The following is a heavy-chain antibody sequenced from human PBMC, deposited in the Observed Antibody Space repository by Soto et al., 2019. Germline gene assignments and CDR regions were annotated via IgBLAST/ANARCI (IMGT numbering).Heavy chain of an antibody. CDR1: GFTFSSYA. D-gene: IGHD3-3*01. Sequence: GGSLRLSCAASGFTFSSYAMSWVRQAPGKGLEWVSAISGSGGSTYYADSVKGRFTISRDNSKNTLYLQMNSLRAEDTAVYYCAKDHPGLTYYDFWSGYYGNWFDPWGQGTLVTVSS. CDR3: AKDHPGLTYYDFWSGYYGNWFDP. CDR2: ISGSGGST. V-gene: IGHV3-23*01. J-gene: IGHJ5*02.